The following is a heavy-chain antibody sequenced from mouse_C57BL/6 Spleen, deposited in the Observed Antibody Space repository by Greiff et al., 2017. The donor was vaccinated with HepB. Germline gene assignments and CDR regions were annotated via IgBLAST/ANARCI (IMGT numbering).Heavy chain of an antibody. CDR3: ARSKAYYSKWFAY. Sequence: EVQLQQSGPELVKPGASVKISCKASGYTFTDYYMNWVKQSHGKSLEWIGDINPNNGGTSYNQKFKGKATLTVDKSSSTAYMELRSLTSEDSAVYYCARSKAYYSKWFAYWGQGTLVTVSA. CDR2: INPNNGGT. V-gene: IGHV1-26*01. CDR1: GYTFTDYY. J-gene: IGHJ3*01. D-gene: IGHD2-5*01.